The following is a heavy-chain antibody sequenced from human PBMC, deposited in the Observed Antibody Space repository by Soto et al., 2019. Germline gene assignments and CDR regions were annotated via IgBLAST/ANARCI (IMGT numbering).Heavy chain of an antibody. CDR3: STLVVSATLFYRRVNVVDY. CDR2: ISGSGGRN. D-gene: IGHD2-8*02. V-gene: IGHV3-23*01. CDR1: GFTFSSYD. Sequence: EVQLLESGGGLVQPGGSLRLSCAASGFTFSSYDMSWVRQAPGKGLEWVSGISGSGGRNYSADSVTGRFTITRDNSKNTLLLQMNTMRAADTALYYCSTLVVSATLFYRRVNVVDYWGQGTLVTVSS. J-gene: IGHJ4*02.